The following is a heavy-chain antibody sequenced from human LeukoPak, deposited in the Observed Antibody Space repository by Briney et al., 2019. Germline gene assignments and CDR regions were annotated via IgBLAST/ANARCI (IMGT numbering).Heavy chain of an antibody. D-gene: IGHD4-17*01. CDR3: VREQYGDDDAFDI. J-gene: IGHJ3*02. CDR2: IWYDGSNK. V-gene: IGHV3-33*01. CDR1: GFTFSSYG. Sequence: GRSLRLSCAASGFTFSSYGMHWVRQAPGKGLEWVGVIWYDGSNKYYADSVKGRFTISRDNSKNTLSPQMNSLRAEDTAVYYCVREQYGDDDAFDIWGQGTMVTVSS.